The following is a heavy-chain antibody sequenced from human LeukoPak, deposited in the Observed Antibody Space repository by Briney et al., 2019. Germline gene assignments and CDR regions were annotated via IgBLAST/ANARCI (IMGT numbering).Heavy chain of an antibody. CDR3: ARVETNGDFWSGYYSPYYYYYMDV. Sequence: PSETLSLTCTVSGGSINTPNYYWGWIRQTPGKGLEWIGNIFYSGSTYYNPSLKSRVTISVDTSKNQFSLKLSSVTAADTAVYYCARVETNGDFWSGYYSPYYYYYMDVWGKGTTVTVSS. CDR2: IFYSGST. CDR1: GGSINTPNYY. D-gene: IGHD3-3*01. V-gene: IGHV4-39*07. J-gene: IGHJ6*03.